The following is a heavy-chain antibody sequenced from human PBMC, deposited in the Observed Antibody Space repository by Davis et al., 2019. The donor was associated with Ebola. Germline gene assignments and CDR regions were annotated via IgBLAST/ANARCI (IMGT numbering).Heavy chain of an antibody. V-gene: IGHV4-34*01. D-gene: IGHD3-3*01. CDR3: ARAGYDFWSGPVLYYYYGMDV. J-gene: IGHJ6*02. CDR2: INHSGST. CDR1: GGSFSGYY. Sequence: SETLSLTCAVYGGSFSGYYWSWIRQPPGKGLEWIGEINHSGSTNYNPSLKSRVTISVDTSKNQFSLKLSSVTAEDTAVYYCARAGYDFWSGPVLYYYYGMDVWGQGTTVTVSS.